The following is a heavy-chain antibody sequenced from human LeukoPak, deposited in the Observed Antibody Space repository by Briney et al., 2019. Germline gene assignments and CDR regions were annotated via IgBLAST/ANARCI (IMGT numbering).Heavy chain of an antibody. CDR2: IYYTGNT. J-gene: IGHJ6*02. V-gene: IGHV4-59*08. Sequence: PSETLSLTCTVSGGSISSYYWSWIRQPPGKGLEWIGYIYYTGNTNYNPSLKSPVTISIDTSKNQISLKLSSVTAADTAVYYCARHCSGDNCYFYGMDVWGQGTTVTVSS. CDR1: GGSISSYY. CDR3: ARHCSGDNCYFYGMDV. D-gene: IGHD2-15*01.